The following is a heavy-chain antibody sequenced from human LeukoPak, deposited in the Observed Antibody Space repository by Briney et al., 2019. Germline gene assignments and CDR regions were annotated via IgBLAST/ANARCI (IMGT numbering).Heavy chain of an antibody. CDR3: AKDRGTYPYYYDSSGYPLPNLIDY. J-gene: IGHJ4*02. CDR2: ISGSGGST. Sequence: GGSLRLSCAASGFTVSTNYVSWVRQAPGKGLEGVSAISGSGGSTYYADSVKGRFTLSRDNSKNTLYLKINSLRAKDTAVYYCAKDRGTYPYYYDSSGYPLPNLIDYWGQGTLVTVSS. CDR1: GFTVSTNY. V-gene: IGHV3-23*01. D-gene: IGHD3-22*01.